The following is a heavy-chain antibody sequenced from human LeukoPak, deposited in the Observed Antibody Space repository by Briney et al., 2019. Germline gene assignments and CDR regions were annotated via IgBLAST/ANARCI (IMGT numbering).Heavy chain of an antibody. CDR1: GFTFSSYA. J-gene: IGHJ4*02. V-gene: IGHV3-30*04. CDR2: ISYDGSSK. CDR3: ARGNIVATMGSVDY. D-gene: IGHD5-12*01. Sequence: GRSLRLSCAASGFTFSSYAMHWVRQAPGKGLEWVAVISYDGSSKYYADSVKGRFTISRDNSKNTLYLQMNSLRAEDTAVYYCARGNIVATMGSVDYWGQGTLVTVSS.